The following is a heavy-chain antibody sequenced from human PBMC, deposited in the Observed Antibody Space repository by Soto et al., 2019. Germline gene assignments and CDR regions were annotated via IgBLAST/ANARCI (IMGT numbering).Heavy chain of an antibody. Sequence: QLQLQESGSGLVKPSQTLSLTCAVSGGSISSGGYSWSWIRQPPGKGLEWIGYIYHSGSTYYNPSLKSPVTISVDRSKNQFSLKLSSVTAADTAVYYCAKGGWCSGGSCYTAFDIWGQGTMVTVSS. CDR3: AKGGWCSGGSCYTAFDI. CDR1: GGSISSGGYS. D-gene: IGHD2-15*01. V-gene: IGHV4-30-2*01. J-gene: IGHJ3*02. CDR2: IYHSGST.